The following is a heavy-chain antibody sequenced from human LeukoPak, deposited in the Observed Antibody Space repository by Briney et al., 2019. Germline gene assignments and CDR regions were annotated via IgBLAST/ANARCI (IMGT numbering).Heavy chain of an antibody. J-gene: IGHJ4*02. CDR3: ATRGTAGTTRYFDY. V-gene: IGHV3-23*01. D-gene: IGHD1-1*01. CDR1: GFTFSRFF. CDR2: ISDSGGST. Sequence: GGSLRLSCAASGFTFSRFFMSWVRQAPGKGLEWVSTISDSGGSTYYADSVKGRFTISRDNSKNTLYLQMNSRRAEDMAIYFCATRGTAGTTRYFDYWGQGTQVTVSS.